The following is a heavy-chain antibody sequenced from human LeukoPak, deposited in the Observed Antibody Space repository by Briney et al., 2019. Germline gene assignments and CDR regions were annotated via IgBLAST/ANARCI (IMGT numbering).Heavy chain of an antibody. D-gene: IGHD5-18*01. CDR1: GFTFSTYW. CDR3: TTDLGGYSYGSDY. V-gene: IGHV3-74*01. Sequence: PGGSLRLSCAASGFTFSTYWMHWVRQAPGKGLVWVSRINSGGTTTNYADSVKGRFTISRDNAKNTLYLQMNSLKTEDTAVYYCTTDLGGYSYGSDYWGQGTLVTVSS. CDR2: INSGGTTT. J-gene: IGHJ4*02.